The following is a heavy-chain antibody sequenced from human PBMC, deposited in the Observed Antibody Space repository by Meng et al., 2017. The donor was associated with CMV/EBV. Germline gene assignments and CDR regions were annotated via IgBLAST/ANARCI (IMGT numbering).Heavy chain of an antibody. CDR1: GYTFTCYY. Sequence: QAQLVQSGAEVKKPGASVKVSCKAAGYTFTCYYMHWVRQAPGQVLEWMGIIHPSGSSTSYAQKFQGRVTMTRDTSTSTVYMELSSLRSEDTAVYYCAREFDGYTFDYWGQGTLVTVSS. CDR2: IHPSGSST. CDR3: AREFDGYTFDY. J-gene: IGHJ4*02. V-gene: IGHV1-46*01. D-gene: IGHD5-24*01.